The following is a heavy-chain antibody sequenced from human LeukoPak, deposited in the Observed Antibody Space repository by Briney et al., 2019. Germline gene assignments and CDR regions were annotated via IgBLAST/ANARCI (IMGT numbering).Heavy chain of an antibody. CDR1: GGPISSGAYY. CDR3: ARAPIGSGNDYCFDY. J-gene: IGHJ4*02. D-gene: IGHD3-10*01. CDR2: IYYSGST. V-gene: IGHV4-31*03. Sequence: SHTLSLTCTVSGGPISSGAYYWSWIRQHPGKGLEWIAYIYYSGSTYYNPSLKSRLIISIDTSKNQFSLNLSSVTAADTAVYYCARAPIGSGNDYCFDYWGQGTLVTVSS.